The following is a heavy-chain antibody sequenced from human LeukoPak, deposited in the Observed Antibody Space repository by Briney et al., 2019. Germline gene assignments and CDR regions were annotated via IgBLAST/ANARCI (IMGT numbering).Heavy chain of an antibody. CDR3: ARHPNQYSSSWSTFDY. V-gene: IGHV4-39*01. CDR1: GGPISSSSYY. J-gene: IGHJ4*02. Sequence: SETLSLTCTVSGGPISSSSYYWGWIRQPPGKGLEWIGSIYYSGSTYYNPSLKSRVTISVDTSKNQFSLKLSSVTAADTAVYYCARHPNQYSSSWSTFDYWGQGTLVTVSS. CDR2: IYYSGST. D-gene: IGHD6-13*01.